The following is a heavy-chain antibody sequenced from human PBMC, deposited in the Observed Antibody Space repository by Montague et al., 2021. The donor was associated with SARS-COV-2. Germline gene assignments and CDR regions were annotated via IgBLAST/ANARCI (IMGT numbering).Heavy chain of an antibody. J-gene: IGHJ4*02. CDR3: ARGGLAGGNYDIWSFSYTSPLDY. D-gene: IGHD3-3*01. CDR1: GGSFSAHS. V-gene: IGHV4-34*01. Sequence: SETLSLTCAVYGGSFSAHSWSWIRQSPGKGLEWIEEINHRGSTTYMSSLKSRVTMSVDTSKNQFSLKMSSVTAADTAIYYCARGGLAGGNYDIWSFSYTSPLDYWGQGTQVTASS. CDR2: INHRGST.